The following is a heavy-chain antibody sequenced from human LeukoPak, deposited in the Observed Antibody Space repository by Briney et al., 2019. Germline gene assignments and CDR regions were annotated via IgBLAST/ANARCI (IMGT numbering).Heavy chain of an antibody. J-gene: IGHJ6*02. Sequence: SETLSLTCIVSGGSISNYFWSWIRQTPGNRLQWIGNLDDSGKTTYNPSLKSRVSISVDPSQKQFSLRLSSVTVADTAVYYCARSESGVDSGDVWGQGTTVTVSS. CDR1: GGSISNYF. D-gene: IGHD5-12*01. CDR2: LDDSGKT. V-gene: IGHV4-59*01. CDR3: ARSESGVDSGDV.